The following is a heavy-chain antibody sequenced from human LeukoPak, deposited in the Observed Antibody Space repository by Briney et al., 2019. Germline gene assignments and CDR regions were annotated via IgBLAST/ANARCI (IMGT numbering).Heavy chain of an antibody. CDR3: ARETQLEYFDY. V-gene: IGHV4-34*01. J-gene: IGHJ4*02. CDR2: INHSGST. Sequence: SETLSLTCAVYGGSFSGYYWSWIRQPPGEGLEWIGEINHSGSTNYNPSLKSRVTISVDTSKNQFSLKLSSVTAADTAVYYCARETQLEYFDYWGQGTLVTVSS. D-gene: IGHD3-3*01. CDR1: GGSFSGYY.